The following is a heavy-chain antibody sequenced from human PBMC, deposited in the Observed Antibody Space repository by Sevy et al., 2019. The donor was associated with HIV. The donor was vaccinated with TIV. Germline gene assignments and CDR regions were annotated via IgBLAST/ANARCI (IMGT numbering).Heavy chain of an antibody. CDR2: ISGSGGST. D-gene: IGHD6-13*01. V-gene: IGHV3-23*01. CDR3: ARDRIAAAGTLGYYYYGMDV. J-gene: IGHJ6*02. Sequence: GGSLRLSCAASGFTFSSYAMSWVRQAPGKGLEWVSAISGSGGSTYYADSGKGRFTISRDNSKNTLYLQMNSLRAEDTAVYYCARDRIAAAGTLGYYYYGMDVWGQGTTVTVSS. CDR1: GFTFSSYA.